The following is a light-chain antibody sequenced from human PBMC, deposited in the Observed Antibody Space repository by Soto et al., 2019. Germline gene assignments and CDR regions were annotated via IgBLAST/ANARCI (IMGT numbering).Light chain of an antibody. CDR1: QTVSNNY. J-gene: IGKJ2*01. CDR2: GSS. Sequence: EVVLTQSPVTLSLSPGERATLSCRASQTVSNNYLAWYQQKPGQAPRLLIFGSSDRATGIPDRFSGSGSATDFTLTISRLEPEDFAVYYCQQYGSSPPYTFGQGTKLEIK. CDR3: QQYGSSPPYT. V-gene: IGKV3-20*01.